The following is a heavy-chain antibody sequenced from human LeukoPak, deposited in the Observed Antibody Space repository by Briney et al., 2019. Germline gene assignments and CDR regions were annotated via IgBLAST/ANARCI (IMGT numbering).Heavy chain of an antibody. CDR1: GYTFTNYG. CDR2: ISAYNGNT. V-gene: IGHV1-18*01. J-gene: IGHJ4*02. D-gene: IGHD6-19*01. Sequence: ASVTVSCKASGYTFTNYGISRVRQAPGQGLEWMGWISAYNGNTNYAQKLQGRVTMTTDTSTSTAYMELRSLRSDDTAVYYCARVIAVAGSTVDYWGQGTLVTVSS. CDR3: ARVIAVAGSTVDY.